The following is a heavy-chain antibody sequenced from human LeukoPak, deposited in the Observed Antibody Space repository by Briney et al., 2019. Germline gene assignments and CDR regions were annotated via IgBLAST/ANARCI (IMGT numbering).Heavy chain of an antibody. D-gene: IGHD2-2*01. CDR3: ADAGGYCSSTSCFGREVEAFDI. J-gene: IGHJ3*02. Sequence: AWVKVSFKASGGTFSSYAISWVRQAPGQGLEWMGWIIPIFGTANYAQKFQGRVTITADESTSTAYMELSSLRSEDTAVYYYADAGGYCSSTSCFGREVEAFDIWGQGTMVTVSS. CDR1: GGTFSSYA. CDR2: IIPIFGTA. V-gene: IGHV1-69*01.